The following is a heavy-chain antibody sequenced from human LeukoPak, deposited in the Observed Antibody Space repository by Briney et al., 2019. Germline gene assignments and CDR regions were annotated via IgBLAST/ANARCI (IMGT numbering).Heavy chain of an antibody. CDR3: ARGASR. Sequence: PSETLSLTCAVYGGSFSGYYWSWIRQPPGEGLEWIGEINHSGSTNYNPSLKSRVTISVDTSKNQFSLKLSSVTAADTAVYYCARGASRWGQGTLVTVSS. CDR1: GGSFSGYY. CDR2: INHSGST. J-gene: IGHJ4*02. V-gene: IGHV4-34*01.